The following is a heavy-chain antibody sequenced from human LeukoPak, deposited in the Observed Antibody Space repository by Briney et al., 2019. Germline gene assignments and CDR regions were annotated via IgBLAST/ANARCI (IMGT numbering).Heavy chain of an antibody. V-gene: IGHV3-21*01. CDR1: GFTFSSYS. Sequence: GGSLRLSCAASGFTFSSYSMNWVRQAPGKGLEWVSSISSSSSYIYYADSVKGRFTISRDNAKNSLYLQMSSLRAEDAAVYYCARDSEPTDYGDHPDAFDIWGQGTMVTVSS. J-gene: IGHJ3*02. CDR2: ISSSSSYI. CDR3: ARDSEPTDYGDHPDAFDI. D-gene: IGHD4-17*01.